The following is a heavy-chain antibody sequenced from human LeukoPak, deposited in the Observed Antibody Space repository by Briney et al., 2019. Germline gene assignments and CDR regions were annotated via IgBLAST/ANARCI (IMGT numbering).Heavy chain of an antibody. D-gene: IGHD1-26*01. CDR1: GDFIRSYW. CDR3: ARQGYTASYYFLDF. CDR2: IYATGST. J-gene: IGHJ4*02. Sequence: SETLSLTCDVSGDFIRSYWWGWVRQPAGKGLEWIGRIYATGSTKFNPSLKSRLTMSMDTSTNQSSLKLSLKLTSVTAADTAVYFCARQGYTASYYFLDFWSQGTLVTVSP. V-gene: IGHV4-4*07.